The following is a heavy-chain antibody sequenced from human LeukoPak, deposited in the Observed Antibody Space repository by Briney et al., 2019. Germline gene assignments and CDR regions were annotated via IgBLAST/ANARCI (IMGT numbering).Heavy chain of an antibody. CDR3: AKEMSSSNIDH. CDR1: GFTFSSYG. Sequence: GRSLRLSCAASGFTFSSYGMHWVRQAPGKGLEWVAVISFDGKTKYYTDSVKGRFTISRDNSKSTLYLQMNSLRAEDTAVYYCAKEMSSSNIDHCGQGTLVTVSS. V-gene: IGHV3-30*18. CDR2: ISFDGKTK. D-gene: IGHD2-2*01. J-gene: IGHJ4*02.